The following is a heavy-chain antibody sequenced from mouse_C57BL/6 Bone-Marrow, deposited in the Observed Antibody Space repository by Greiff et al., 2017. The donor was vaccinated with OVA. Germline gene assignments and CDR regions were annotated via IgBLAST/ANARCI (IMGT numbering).Heavy chain of an antibody. D-gene: IGHD2-5*01. J-gene: IGHJ2*01. CDR2: IDPETGGT. CDR1: GYTFTDYE. V-gene: IGHV1-15*01. Sequence: VQLQQSGAELVRPGASVTLSCKASGYTFTDYEMHWVKQTPVHGLEWIGAIDPETGGTASNQKFKGKAILTADKSSSTAYLELRSLTSEDSAVYYCTRSYYSNYRYYFDYWGKGTTLTVSS. CDR3: TRSYYSNYRYYFDY.